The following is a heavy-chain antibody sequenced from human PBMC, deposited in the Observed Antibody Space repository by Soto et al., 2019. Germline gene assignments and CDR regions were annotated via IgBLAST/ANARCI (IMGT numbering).Heavy chain of an antibody. D-gene: IGHD6-19*01. J-gene: IGHJ6*03. CDR3: ARDHSSGYYYYYYLDV. V-gene: IGHV1-18*01. CDR1: GYTFTSYG. CDR2: ISAYNGNT. Sequence: GASVKVSCKASGYTFTSYGISWVRQAPGQGLEWMGWISAYNGNTNYAQKLQGRVTMTTDTSTSTAYMELRSLRSDDTAVYYCARDHSSGYYYYYYLDVWAKGTTVTVSS.